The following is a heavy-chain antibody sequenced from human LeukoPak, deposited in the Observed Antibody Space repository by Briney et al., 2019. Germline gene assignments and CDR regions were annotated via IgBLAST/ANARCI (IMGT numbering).Heavy chain of an antibody. CDR3: ARELRLSSGYYSSFDY. CDR1: GFTFSDYY. D-gene: IGHD3-22*01. CDR2: ISSSSSYT. J-gene: IGHJ4*02. Sequence: PGGSLRLSCAASGFTFSDYYMSWIRQAPGKGLEWVSYISSSSSYTNYADSVKGRFTISRDNSKNTLYLQMNSLRAEDTAVYYCARELRLSSGYYSSFDYWGQGTLVTVSS. V-gene: IGHV3-11*06.